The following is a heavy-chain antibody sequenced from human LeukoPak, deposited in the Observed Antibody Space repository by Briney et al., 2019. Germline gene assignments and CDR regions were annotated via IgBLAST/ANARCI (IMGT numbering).Heavy chain of an antibody. D-gene: IGHD1-14*01. V-gene: IGHV4-61*02. CDR3: ARTQTTLDDAFDI. CDR1: GGSISSGSYY. J-gene: IGHJ3*02. Sequence: SETLSLTCTVSGGSISSGSYYWSWIRQPAGKGLEWIGRIYTSGSTNYNPSLKSRVTMSVDTSKNQFSLKLSSVTAADTAVYYCARTQTTLDDAFDIWGQGTMVTVSS. CDR2: IYTSGST.